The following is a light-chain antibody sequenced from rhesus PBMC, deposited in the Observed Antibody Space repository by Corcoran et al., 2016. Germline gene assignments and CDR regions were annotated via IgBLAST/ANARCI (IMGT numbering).Light chain of an antibody. CDR1: QGISSW. J-gene: IGKJ2*01. V-gene: IGKV1-22*01. CDR2: KAS. CDR3: LQYSSSPYN. Sequence: DIQMTQSPSSLSASVGDKVTITCRASQGISSWLARYQQKPGKAPKLLIYKASSLQSGVPSRFSGSGSGPNFPPPINRLPPEDFATYYCLQYSSSPYNFGQGTKVEIK.